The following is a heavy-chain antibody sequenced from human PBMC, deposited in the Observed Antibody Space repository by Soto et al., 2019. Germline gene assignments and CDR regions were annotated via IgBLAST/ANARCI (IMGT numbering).Heavy chain of an antibody. D-gene: IGHD6-19*01. V-gene: IGHV3-33*01. CDR1: GFTFSSYG. CDR2: IWYDGSNK. J-gene: IGHJ6*02. Sequence: QVQLVESGGGVVQPGRSLRLSCAASGFTFSSYGMHWVRQAPGKGLEWVAVIWYDGSNKYYADSVKGRFTISRDNXXNTLYLQMNSLRAEDTAVYYCARDKGAVPTVGMDVWGQGTTVTVSS. CDR3: ARDKGAVPTVGMDV.